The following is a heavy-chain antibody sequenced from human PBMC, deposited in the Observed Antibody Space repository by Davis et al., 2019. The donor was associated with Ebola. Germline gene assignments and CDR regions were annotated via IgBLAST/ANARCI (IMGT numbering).Heavy chain of an antibody. V-gene: IGHV4-30-4*07. J-gene: IGHJ3*02. CDR2: YYYTGST. D-gene: IGHD2-8*02. CDR3: VKTRSNWWNDALEI. CDR1: GGFVSSGGYS. Sequence: LRLSCAVSGGFVSSGGYSWSWIRQPPGKGLEWIGYYYYTGSTHYSPSLKSRVTISIDTSKNQFSLHLSSVTAADTAVYYCVKTRSNWWNDALEIWGRGTMVIVSS.